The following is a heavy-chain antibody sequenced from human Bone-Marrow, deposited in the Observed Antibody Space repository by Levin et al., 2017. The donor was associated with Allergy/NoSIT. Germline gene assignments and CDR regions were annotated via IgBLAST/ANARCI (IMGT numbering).Heavy chain of an antibody. D-gene: IGHD3-10*01. V-gene: IGHV4-59*01. CDR3: ARGGSYGSGSYFTIDY. CDR2: VYYSGST. J-gene: IGHJ4*02. Sequence: KAGGSLRLSCTVSGGSISSYYWSWIRQPPGKGLEWIGYVYYSGSTNYNPSLKSRVTISVDTSKNQFSLKLSSVTAADTAVYYCARGGSYGSGSYFTIDYWGQGTLVTVSS. CDR1: GGSISSYY.